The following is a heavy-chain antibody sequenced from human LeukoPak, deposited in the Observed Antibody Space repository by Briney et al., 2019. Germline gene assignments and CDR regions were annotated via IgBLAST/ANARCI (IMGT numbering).Heavy chain of an antibody. CDR2: ISGSGGST. V-gene: IGHV3-23*01. CDR1: GFTFSIYA. Sequence: PGGSLRLSCAASGFTFSIYAMSWVRQAPGKGLEWVSAISGSGGSTYYADSVKGRFTISRDNSKNTLYLQMNSLRAEDTAVYYCAKDFPILSTTQNYYYHMDVWGKGTTVTVSS. D-gene: IGHD1-14*01. J-gene: IGHJ6*03. CDR3: AKDFPILSTTQNYYYHMDV.